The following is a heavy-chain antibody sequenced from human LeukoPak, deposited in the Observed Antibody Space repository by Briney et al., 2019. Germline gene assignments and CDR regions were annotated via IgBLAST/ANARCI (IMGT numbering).Heavy chain of an antibody. CDR2: TYYRSKWNN. V-gene: IGHV6-1*01. CDR1: GDSFSSNSAA. D-gene: IGHD1-26*01. J-gene: IGHJ4*01. CDR3: ARGRGELIDY. Sequence: SQTLSLTCVISGDSFSSNSAAWNWIRLSPSRGLEWLGRTYYRSKWNNDYALSVKSRITINPDTSKNQFSLQVNSVTPEDTAVYYCARGRGELIDYWGHGTLVTVSP.